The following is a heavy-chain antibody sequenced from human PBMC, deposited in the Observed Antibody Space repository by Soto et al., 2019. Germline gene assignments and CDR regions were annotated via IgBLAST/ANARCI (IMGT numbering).Heavy chain of an antibody. CDR1: GYTFTNYH. Sequence: ASVKVSCKASGYTFTNYHIHWVRQAPGQGLEWMGIINPNGGSTNYAQKFQGRVSMTRDTSTSTVYMELSSLRSGDTAVYYCAKDRSLVVACTIHHWGQGTVVTVSS. V-gene: IGHV1-46*01. D-gene: IGHD6-19*01. CDR2: INPNGGST. CDR3: AKDRSLVVACTIHH. J-gene: IGHJ1*01.